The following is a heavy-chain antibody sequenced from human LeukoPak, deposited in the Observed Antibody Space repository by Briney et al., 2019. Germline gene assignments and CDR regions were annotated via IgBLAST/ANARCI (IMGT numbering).Heavy chain of an antibody. CDR3: AREMNPYYYYGMDV. V-gene: IGHV1-8*01. J-gene: IGHJ6*02. CDR1: GYTFTSYD. Sequence: ASVKVSSTPSGYTFTSYDINWVRPATGQGLEGMGWMNPNSGNTGYAQKFQGRVTITRNTSITTAYMELRSLTSEDTAVYYCAREMNPYYYYGMDVWGQGTTVTVSS. CDR2: MNPNSGNT. D-gene: IGHD1-14*01.